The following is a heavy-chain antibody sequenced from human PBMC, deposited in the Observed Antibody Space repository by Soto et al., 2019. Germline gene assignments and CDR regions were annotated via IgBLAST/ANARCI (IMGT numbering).Heavy chain of an antibody. J-gene: IGHJ4*02. D-gene: IGHD5-18*01. CDR3: AREAGYTYGYVFDY. CDR1: GGTFGNHA. V-gene: IGHV1-69*01. Sequence: QVQLVQSGAEVKKPGSSVMVSCKASGGTFGNHAISWVRQAPGQGLEWLGGLIPVLGVGDNAQNFQGRVTITADASTSTAYLELSSLRSEDTALYYCAREAGYTYGYVFDYWGQGTLVTVSS. CDR2: LIPVLGVG.